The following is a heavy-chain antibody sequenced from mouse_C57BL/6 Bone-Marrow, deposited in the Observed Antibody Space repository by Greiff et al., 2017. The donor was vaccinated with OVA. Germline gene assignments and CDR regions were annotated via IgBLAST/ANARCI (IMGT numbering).Heavy chain of an antibody. V-gene: IGHV2-5*01. CDR2: IWRGGST. Sequence: VKLMESGPGLVQPSQSLSITCTVSGFSLTSYGVHWVRQSPGKGLEWLGVIWRGGSTDYNAAFMSRLSITKDNSKSQVFFKMNSLQADDTAIYYCAKNDGSSYLAWFAYWGQGTLVTVSA. J-gene: IGHJ3*01. D-gene: IGHD1-1*01. CDR3: AKNDGSSYLAWFAY. CDR1: GFSLTSYG.